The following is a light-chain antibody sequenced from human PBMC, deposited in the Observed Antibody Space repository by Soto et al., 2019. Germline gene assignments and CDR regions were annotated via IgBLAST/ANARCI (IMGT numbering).Light chain of an antibody. J-gene: IGKJ1*01. CDR2: GAS. V-gene: IGKV3-20*01. CDR3: QQYGSSPVT. CDR1: QSVSSIY. Sequence: EIVLTQSPGTLSLSPGERATLSCRASQSVSSIYVAWYQQKPGQAPRVLIYGASSRATGIPDRFSGSGSGTDFTLTISRLEPEDFAVFYCQQYGSSPVTFGQGTKVEIK.